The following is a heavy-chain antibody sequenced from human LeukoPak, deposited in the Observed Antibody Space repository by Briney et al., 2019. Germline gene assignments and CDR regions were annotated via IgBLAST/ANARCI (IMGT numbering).Heavy chain of an antibody. J-gene: IGHJ4*02. CDR1: GFTFNSYE. Sequence: GESLKISCAASGFTFNSYEMIWVRQAPGKGLEWVSSISGSGRTIYIADSVKGRFNISRDSAKNSLYLHMNTLRVEDTALYYCARGGGSITMTHWGQGTLVTVSS. D-gene: IGHD3-22*01. CDR2: ISGSGRTI. V-gene: IGHV3-48*03. CDR3: ARGGGSITMTH.